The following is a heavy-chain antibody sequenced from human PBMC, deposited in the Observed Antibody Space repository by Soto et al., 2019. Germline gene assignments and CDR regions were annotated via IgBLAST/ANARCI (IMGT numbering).Heavy chain of an antibody. Sequence: EVQLLESGGGLAQPGGSLRLSCAASGFTFSSYAMSWVRQAPGKGLEWVSAISGSGGSTYYADSVKGRFTISRDNSKNTLYLQMNSLRAEDTAVYYCAKATTIFGVVLDYWGQGTLVTVSS. CDR2: ISGSGGST. J-gene: IGHJ4*02. CDR1: GFTFSSYA. CDR3: AKATTIFGVVLDY. D-gene: IGHD3-3*01. V-gene: IGHV3-23*01.